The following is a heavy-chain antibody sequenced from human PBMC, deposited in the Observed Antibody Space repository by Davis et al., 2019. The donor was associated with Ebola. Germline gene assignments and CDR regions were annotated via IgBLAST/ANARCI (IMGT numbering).Heavy chain of an antibody. J-gene: IGHJ6*02. Sequence: SVTVSCKASGGTFSSYAISWVRQAPGQGLEWMGRIIPILGIANYAQKFQGRVTITADKSTSTAYMELSSLRSEDTAVYYCARVVTMVRGVIYYYYGMDVWGQGTTVTVSS. CDR2: IIPILGIA. D-gene: IGHD3-10*01. CDR3: ARVVTMVRGVIYYYYGMDV. V-gene: IGHV1-69*04. CDR1: GGTFSSYA.